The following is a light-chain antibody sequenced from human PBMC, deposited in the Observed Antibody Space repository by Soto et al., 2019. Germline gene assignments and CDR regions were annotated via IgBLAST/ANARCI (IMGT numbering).Light chain of an antibody. Sequence: DIPMTQSPSSLSAAVGDRVTITCKARQEISNHLNWYQQKPGKAPQLLIDDASNLETVVPSRFSGSGSVTDFTFTISTLQPEDSATYYCRHYDNRRFTSGTGTKVDFK. J-gene: IGKJ3*01. CDR2: DAS. V-gene: IGKV1-33*01. CDR1: QEISNH. CDR3: RHYDNRRFT.